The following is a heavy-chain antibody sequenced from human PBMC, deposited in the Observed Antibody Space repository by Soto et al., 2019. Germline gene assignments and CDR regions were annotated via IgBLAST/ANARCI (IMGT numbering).Heavy chain of an antibody. D-gene: IGHD3-10*01. J-gene: IGHJ6*02. CDR1: GGSIRSYY. V-gene: IGHV4-59*08. CDR2: IYYNGNT. CDR3: ARLYYVSGRPRMDV. Sequence: QVQLQESGPGLVKPSETLSLTCNISGGSIRSYYWSWIRQPPGKGLEWIGYIYYNGNTKYNPSLKSRVTISVDTPKNQFSLKVGSVNAADTAVYYCARLYYVSGRPRMDVGGQGTTVTVSS.